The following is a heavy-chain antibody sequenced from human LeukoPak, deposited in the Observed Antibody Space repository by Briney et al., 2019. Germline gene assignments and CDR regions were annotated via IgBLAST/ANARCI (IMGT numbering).Heavy chain of an antibody. J-gene: IGHJ4*02. CDR1: RFTFSIYQ. V-gene: IGHV3-48*03. Sequence: GGSLRLSCAASRFTFSIYQMNWVRQAPGKGLEWVSYISSSGSTIYYADSVKGRFIISRDNAKNSLYLQMNSQRAEDTAVYYCARSWGSGSYFNFDYWGQGTLVTVSS. D-gene: IGHD3-10*01. CDR2: ISSSGSTI. CDR3: ARSWGSGSYFNFDY.